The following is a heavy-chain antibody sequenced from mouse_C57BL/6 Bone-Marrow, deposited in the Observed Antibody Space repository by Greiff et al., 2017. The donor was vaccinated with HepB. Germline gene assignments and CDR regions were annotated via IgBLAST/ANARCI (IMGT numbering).Heavy chain of an antibody. V-gene: IGHV1-5*01. Sequence: EVQRVESGTVLARPGASVKMSCKTSGYTFTSYWMHWVKQRPGQGLEWIGAIYPGNSDTSYNQKFKGKAKLTAVTSASTAYMELSSLTNEDSAVYYCTRSITTVVATKYFDVWGTGTTVTVSS. CDR2: IYPGNSDT. J-gene: IGHJ1*03. CDR1: GYTFTSYW. CDR3: TRSITTVVATKYFDV. D-gene: IGHD1-1*01.